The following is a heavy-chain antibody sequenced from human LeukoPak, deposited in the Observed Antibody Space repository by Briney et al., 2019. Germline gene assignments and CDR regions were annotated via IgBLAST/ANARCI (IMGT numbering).Heavy chain of an antibody. CDR3: ARDYSRMTTVTFIDY. D-gene: IGHD4-17*01. CDR1: GGSISSYY. V-gene: IGHV4-59*01. Sequence: PSETLSLTCTVSGGSISSYYWSWIRQPPGKGLEWIGFIFYSGTTNYNPSLKSRVTISVDTSKNQFSLKLSSVIAADTAVYYCARDYSRMTTVTFIDYWGQGTLVTVSS. J-gene: IGHJ4*02. CDR2: IFYSGTT.